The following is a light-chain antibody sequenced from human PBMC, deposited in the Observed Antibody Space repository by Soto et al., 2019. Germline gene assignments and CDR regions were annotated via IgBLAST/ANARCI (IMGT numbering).Light chain of an antibody. CDR3: QQYNSYSGT. CDR2: DAS. J-gene: IGKJ1*01. CDR1: QTISTW. Sequence: DIQVTQSPPTLSASVGDRVTITCRASQTISTWMAWYQQKPGKAPKLLIYDASSLESGVPSRFSGSGSGTEFTLTISSLQPDDFATYYCQQYNSYSGTFGQGTKV. V-gene: IGKV1-5*01.